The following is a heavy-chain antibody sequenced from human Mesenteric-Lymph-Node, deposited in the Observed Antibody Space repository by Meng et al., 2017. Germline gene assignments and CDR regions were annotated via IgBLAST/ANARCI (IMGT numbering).Heavy chain of an antibody. V-gene: IGHV3-53*04. J-gene: IGHJ4*02. Sequence: EVQVVESGGGLVQPGGSLRLSCAASGITVSSNYMSWVRQAPGKGLEWVSIIYSGDATYYADSVKGRFTISRDNSKNMLHLQMNSLRVEDTAVYYCASDHGRSLIFHLGQGTLVTVSS. CDR3: ASDHGRSLIFH. CDR2: IYSGDAT. CDR1: GITVSSNY. D-gene: IGHD3/OR15-3a*01.